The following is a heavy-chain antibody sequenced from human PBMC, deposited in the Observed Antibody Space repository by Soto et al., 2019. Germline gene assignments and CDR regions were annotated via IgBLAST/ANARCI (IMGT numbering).Heavy chain of an antibody. V-gene: IGHV1-18*01. D-gene: IGHD6-13*01. CDR1: GYTFTSYG. J-gene: IGHJ5*02. Sequence: GASVKVSCKASGYTFTSYGISWVRQAPGQGLEWMGWISAYNGNTDYAQKPQGRVTMTTDTSTSTAYMELRSLRSDDTAVYYCARSHSSSWFGWFDPWGQGTLVTVSA. CDR3: ARSHSSSWFGWFDP. CDR2: ISAYNGNT.